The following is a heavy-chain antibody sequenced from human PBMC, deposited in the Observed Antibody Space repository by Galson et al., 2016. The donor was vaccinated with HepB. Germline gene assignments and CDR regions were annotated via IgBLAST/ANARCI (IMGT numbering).Heavy chain of an antibody. Sequence: QAPGKGLEWVGRIKSHIDGGTTHYAAPVKGRFSISRDDSRDTLYLQMNSLKTEGTAVYFCTTDGLRGYDYYGMDVWGQGTTVTVS. CDR3: TTDGLRGYDYYGMDV. V-gene: IGHV3-15*01. CDR2: IKSHIDGGTT. J-gene: IGHJ6*02.